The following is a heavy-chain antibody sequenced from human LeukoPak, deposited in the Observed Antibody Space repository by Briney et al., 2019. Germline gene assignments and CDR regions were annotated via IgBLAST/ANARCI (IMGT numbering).Heavy chain of an antibody. V-gene: IGHV3-23*01. D-gene: IGHD6-19*01. J-gene: IGHJ4*02. CDR3: AKEVTSSGWPLAY. Sequence: GGSLRLSWAASGFTFSSDAMSWVRQAPGKGLEWVSGISGSGTNTYYADSVRGRFTISRDNSKTPLYVQMNSLRANDTAVYYCAKEVTSSGWPLAYWGQGALVTVSS. CDR2: ISGSGTNT. CDR1: GFTFSSDA.